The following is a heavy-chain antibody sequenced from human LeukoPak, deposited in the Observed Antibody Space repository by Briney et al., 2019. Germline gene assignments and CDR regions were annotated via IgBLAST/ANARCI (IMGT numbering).Heavy chain of an antibody. J-gene: IGHJ4*02. Sequence: PSETLSLICAVYGGSFSGYYWSWIRQPPGKGLEWIGEINHSGSTNYNPSLKSRVTISVDTSKNQFSLKLSSVTAADTAVYYCARRDGVVVTEDYWGQGTLVTVSS. CDR1: GGSFSGYY. V-gene: IGHV4-34*01. CDR2: INHSGST. CDR3: ARRDGVVVTEDY. D-gene: IGHD3-22*01.